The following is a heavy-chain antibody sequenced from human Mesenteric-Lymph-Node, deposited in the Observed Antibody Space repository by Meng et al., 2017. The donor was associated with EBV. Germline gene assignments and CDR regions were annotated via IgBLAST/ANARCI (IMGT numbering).Heavy chain of an antibody. CDR1: GFSISPYG. J-gene: IGHJ5*02. Sequence: GRRVEPGGGWVQPGESLRFSCPVAGFSISPYGMHWVRQAPGKGVVWVSRIRSDGRSTDYADSVKGRFTISRDNAKNTVYLQMSSLRVEDSAVYYCARDGLDPWGQGTLVTVSS. CDR2: IRSDGRST. CDR3: ARDGLDP. V-gene: IGHV3-74*01.